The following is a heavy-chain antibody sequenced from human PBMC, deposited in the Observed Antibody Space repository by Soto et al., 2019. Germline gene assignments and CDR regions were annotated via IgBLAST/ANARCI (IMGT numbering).Heavy chain of an antibody. CDR1: GGTFSSNP. J-gene: IGHJ5*02. V-gene: IGHV1-69*06. Sequence: QVQLMQSGAEVRKPGSSVTVSCKASGGTFSSNPISWVRQAPGQGLEWMGGIIPIFATPHYARRFLDRVTLTADRSTNTAYMELTGLTSEDTAIYYCASHDPGARFDPWGQGTLVIVSS. CDR2: IIPIFATP. D-gene: IGHD1-1*01. CDR3: ASHDPGARFDP.